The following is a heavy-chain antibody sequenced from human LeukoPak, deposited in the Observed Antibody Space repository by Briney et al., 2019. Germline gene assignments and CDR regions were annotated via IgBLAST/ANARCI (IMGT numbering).Heavy chain of an antibody. V-gene: IGHV3-23*01. Sequence: PGGSLRLSCVASEFTFSSYAMSWVRQAPGKGLEWVSGITSSGDSTYYTDSVKGRFTISRDNSKNTLHLQMNSLRAEDSAVYYCAKPPEYFDLWGRGTLVTVSS. J-gene: IGHJ2*01. D-gene: IGHD1-14*01. CDR1: EFTFSSYA. CDR2: ITSSGDST. CDR3: AKPPEYFDL.